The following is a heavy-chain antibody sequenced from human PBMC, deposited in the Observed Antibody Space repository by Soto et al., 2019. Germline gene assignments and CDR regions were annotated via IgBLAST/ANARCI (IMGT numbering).Heavy chain of an antibody. CDR1: GFSLSNDRMG. CDR3: ARAHYRSGWNIDY. D-gene: IGHD6-19*01. V-gene: IGHV2-26*01. CDR2: IFSDDEK. Sequence: SGPTLVNPTETLTLTCTVSGFSLSNDRMGVSWIRQPPGKALEWLAHIFSDDEKSYRTSLKSRLTISKDTSKSQVVLTMTNMDPVDTVTYYCARAHYRSGWNIDYWGQGTVVTVSS. J-gene: IGHJ4*02.